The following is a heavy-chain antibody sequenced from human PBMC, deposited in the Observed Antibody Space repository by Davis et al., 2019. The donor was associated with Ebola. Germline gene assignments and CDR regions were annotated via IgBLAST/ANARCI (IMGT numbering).Heavy chain of an antibody. CDR1: GGSFSGYY. CDR2: INHSGST. D-gene: IGHD3-16*01. Sequence: PGGSLRLSCAVYGGSFSGYYWSWIRQPPGKGLEWIGEINHSGSTNYNPSLKSRVTISVDTSKNQFSLKLSSVTAADTAVYYCARGRGDYYYGMDVWGQGTTVTVSS. J-gene: IGHJ6*02. CDR3: ARGRGDYYYGMDV. V-gene: IGHV4-34*01.